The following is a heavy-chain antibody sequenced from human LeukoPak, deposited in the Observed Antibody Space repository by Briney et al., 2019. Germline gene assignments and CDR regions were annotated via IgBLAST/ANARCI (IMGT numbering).Heavy chain of an antibody. V-gene: IGHV3-7*01. CDR3: ARDFWSGYYRH. Sequence: GGSLRLSCAASGFTFNSYWMSWVRQAPGKGLEWVANIKQDGSEKYYVDSVKGRFTISRDNAKNSLYLQMNSLRAEDTAVYYCARDFWSGYYRHWGQGTLVTVSS. J-gene: IGHJ4*02. CDR1: GFTFNSYW. D-gene: IGHD3-3*01. CDR2: IKQDGSEK.